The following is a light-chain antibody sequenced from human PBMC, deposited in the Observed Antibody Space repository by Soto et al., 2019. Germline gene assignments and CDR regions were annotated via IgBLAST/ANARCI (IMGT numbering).Light chain of an antibody. CDR2: GAS. CDR1: QGISNY. Sequence: DIQMTQSPSSLSASVGDRVIITCRASQGISNYLAWYQQKPGKVPNVLIYGASTLQSGVPSRFSGSGSGTDFTLTISSLQPEDVATYYYQKYDSAPFTFVPGTKVDIK. CDR3: QKYDSAPFT. J-gene: IGKJ3*01. V-gene: IGKV1-27*01.